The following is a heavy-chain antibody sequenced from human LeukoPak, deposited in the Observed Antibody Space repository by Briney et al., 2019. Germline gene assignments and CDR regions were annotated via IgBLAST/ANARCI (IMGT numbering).Heavy chain of an antibody. V-gene: IGHV4-59*01. CDR2: IYYSGST. CDR3: ARVTGYTIEDYFDY. D-gene: IGHD3-9*01. CDR1: GGSIRSYY. J-gene: IGHJ4*02. Sequence: SETLSLTCTVSGGSIRSYYGSWMRQPPGKGREWIGYIYYSGSTNYNPSLKSRVTISVDTYNTQFSLKLSSVTAADTAVYYSARVTGYTIEDYFDYWGQGTLVTVSS.